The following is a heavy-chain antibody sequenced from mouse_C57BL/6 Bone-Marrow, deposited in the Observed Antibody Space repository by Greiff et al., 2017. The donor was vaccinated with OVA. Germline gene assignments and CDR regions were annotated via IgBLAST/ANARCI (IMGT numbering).Heavy chain of an antibody. CDR2: IYPGDGDT. D-gene: IGHD1-3*01. CDR3: ARSSSSYYYAIDD. Sequence: QVHVKQSGAELVKPGASVKISCKASGYAFSSYWMNWVKQRPGKGLEWIGQIYPGDGDTNYNGKFKGKATLTADKSSSTAYMQLSSLTSEDSAVYFCARSSSSYYYAIDDWGKGTSVTVSS. CDR1: GYAFSSYW. J-gene: IGHJ4*01. V-gene: IGHV1-80*01.